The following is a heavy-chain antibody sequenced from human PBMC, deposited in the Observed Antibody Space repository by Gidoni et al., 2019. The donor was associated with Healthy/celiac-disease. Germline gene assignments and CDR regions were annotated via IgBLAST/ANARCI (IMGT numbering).Heavy chain of an antibody. CDR1: GGTFSSYA. CDR2: IIPIFGTA. CDR3: ARLTVTTSPYYYGMDV. V-gene: IGHV1-69*01. Sequence: QVQLVQSGAEVKKPGSSVKVSCKASGGTFSSYAISWVRKAPGQGLEWMGGIIPIFGTANYAQKFQGRVTITADESTSTAYMELSSLRSEDTAVYYCARLTVTTSPYYYGMDVWGQGTTVTVSS. D-gene: IGHD4-17*01. J-gene: IGHJ6*02.